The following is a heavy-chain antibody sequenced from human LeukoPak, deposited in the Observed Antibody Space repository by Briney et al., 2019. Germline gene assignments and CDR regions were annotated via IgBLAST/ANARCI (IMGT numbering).Heavy chain of an antibody. J-gene: IGHJ3*02. CDR1: GGSISSSSYY. V-gene: IGHV4-39*07. D-gene: IGHD1-26*01. Sequence: SDTLSLTCTVCGGSISSSSYYCGWIRQPPAKGLEWIGSIYYSGSTYYNPSLKSRVTISVDTSKNQFSLKLSSVNAADTAVYYCARIREGAFDIWGQGTMVTVSS. CDR2: IYYSGST. CDR3: ARIREGAFDI.